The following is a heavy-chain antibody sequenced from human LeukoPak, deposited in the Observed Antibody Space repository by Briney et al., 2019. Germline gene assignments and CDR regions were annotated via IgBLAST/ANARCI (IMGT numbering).Heavy chain of an antibody. J-gene: IGHJ4*02. V-gene: IGHV4-59*08. D-gene: IGHD3-22*01. CDR1: GASIRSDY. CDR2: MYYTERP. CDR3: ARSYDTNNRQRFDY. Sequence: SETLSLTCTVSGASIRSDYWSWIRQPPGKGLEWIAYMYYTERPNYNPSLKSRGSMSGDSSRNQFSLKLNSVTAADTAVYYCARSYDTNNRQRFDYWGQGILVTV.